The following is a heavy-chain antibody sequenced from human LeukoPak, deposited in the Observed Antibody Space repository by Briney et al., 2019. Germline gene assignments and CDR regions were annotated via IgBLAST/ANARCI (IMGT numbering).Heavy chain of an antibody. J-gene: IGHJ6*03. Sequence: ASVKVSCKASGGTFSSYAISWVRQAPGQGLEWMGGIIPIFGTANYAQKFQGRVTITTDESTSTAYMELSSLRSEDTAVYYCARGVSSGPKYYYYYYMDVWGKGTTVTVSS. V-gene: IGHV1-69*05. CDR2: IIPIFGTA. CDR3: ARGVSSGPKYYYYYYMDV. CDR1: GGTFSSYA.